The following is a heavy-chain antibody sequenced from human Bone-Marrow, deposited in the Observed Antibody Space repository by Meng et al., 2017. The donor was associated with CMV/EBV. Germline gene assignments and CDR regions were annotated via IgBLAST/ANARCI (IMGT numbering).Heavy chain of an antibody. V-gene: IGHV1-18*01. CDR1: GYTFTSYG. Sequence: ASVKVSCKASGYTFTSYGFSWVRQAPGQGLEWMGWISAYNGNTNYAQKLQGRVTMTTDTSTSTAYMELRSLRSDDTAVYYCARDRISELVDFEAFDIWGQGTRVTVSS. J-gene: IGHJ3*02. CDR3: ARDRISELVDFEAFDI. D-gene: IGHD1-26*01. CDR2: ISAYNGNT.